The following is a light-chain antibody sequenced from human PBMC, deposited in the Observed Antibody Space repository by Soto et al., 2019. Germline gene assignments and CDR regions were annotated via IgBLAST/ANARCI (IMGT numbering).Light chain of an antibody. Sequence: QSALTQPASVSGSPGQSITISCTGTSSDVGGYDYVSWYQQYAGKAPKLTIYNVRNRPSGVSNRFSGSKSGNTASLTISGLQPEDEADYFCSSYTNGGTVLFGGGTKVTVL. V-gene: IGLV2-14*01. CDR1: SSDVGGYDY. CDR2: NVR. CDR3: SSYTNGGTVL. J-gene: IGLJ2*01.